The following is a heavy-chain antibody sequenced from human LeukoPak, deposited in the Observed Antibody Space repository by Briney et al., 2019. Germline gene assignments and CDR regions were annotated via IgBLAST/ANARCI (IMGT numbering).Heavy chain of an antibody. J-gene: IGHJ4*02. Sequence: ASVKVSCKVSGYTLTELSMHWVRQAPGKGLEWMGGFDPEDGETIYAQKFQGRVTMTEDTSTDTAYMELSSLRSEDTAVYYCATVSYDYGDYMGDYWGQGTLVTVSS. CDR3: ATVSYDYGDYMGDY. D-gene: IGHD4-17*01. CDR2: FDPEDGET. V-gene: IGHV1-24*01. CDR1: GYTLTELS.